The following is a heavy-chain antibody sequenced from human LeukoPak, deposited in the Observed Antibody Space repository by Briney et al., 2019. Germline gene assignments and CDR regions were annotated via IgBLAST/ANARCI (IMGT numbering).Heavy chain of an antibody. Sequence: PSETLSLTCTVSGGSISSYYWSWIRQHPGKGLEWIGYIYYSGSTYYNPSLKSRVTISVDTSKNQFSLKLSSVTAADTAVYYCARYPLRGGAAAGYYFDYWGQGTLVTVSS. CDR3: ARYPLRGGAAAGYYFDY. V-gene: IGHV4-59*06. CDR2: IYYSGST. CDR1: GGSISSYY. J-gene: IGHJ4*02. D-gene: IGHD6-13*01.